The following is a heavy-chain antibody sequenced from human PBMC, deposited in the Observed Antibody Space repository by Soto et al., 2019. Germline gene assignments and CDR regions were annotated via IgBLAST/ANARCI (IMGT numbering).Heavy chain of an antibody. V-gene: IGHV1-58*01. J-gene: IGHJ4*02. D-gene: IGHD3-22*01. CDR1: GFTFTSSA. CDR3: AVLARRSYYDSSGYYRGYFDY. CDR2: IVVGSGNT. Sequence: QMQLVQSGPEVKKPGTSVKVSCKASGFTFTSSAVQWVRQARGQRLEWIGWIVVGSGNTNYAQKFQERVTITRDMYESTAYMELSSLRSEDTAVYYCAVLARRSYYDSSGYYRGYFDYWGQGTLVTVSS.